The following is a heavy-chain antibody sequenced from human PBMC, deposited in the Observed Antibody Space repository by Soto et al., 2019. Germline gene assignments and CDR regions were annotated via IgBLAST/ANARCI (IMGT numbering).Heavy chain of an antibody. CDR2: IIPIFGTA. V-gene: IGHV1-69*13. J-gene: IGHJ6*02. D-gene: IGHD3-22*01. CDR3: ARDSNGAEQHGRKYYYESSGSASPYYYGMDV. CDR1: GGTFSSYA. Sequence: GASVKVSCKASGGTFSSYAISWVRQAPGQGLEWMGGIIPIFGTANYAQKFEGRVTITADESTSTAYMELSSLRSEDTAVYYCARDSNGAEQHGRKYYYESSGSASPYYYGMDVWGQGTTVTVSS.